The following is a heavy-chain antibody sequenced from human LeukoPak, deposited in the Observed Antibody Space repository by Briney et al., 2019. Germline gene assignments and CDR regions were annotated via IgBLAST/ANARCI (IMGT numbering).Heavy chain of an antibody. CDR3: ARGSHDFWSGYYTEYYFDY. Sequence: SETLSLTCNVSGDSIRSYNWNWIRQPPGKGLEWIGYIYYSGSTNYNPSLKSRVTISLDPSKTQFSLKLDSVTSADTGVYYCARGSHDFWSGYYTEYYFDYWGQGTLVTVSS. CDR2: IYYSGST. J-gene: IGHJ4*02. D-gene: IGHD3-3*01. V-gene: IGHV4-59*01. CDR1: GDSIRSYN.